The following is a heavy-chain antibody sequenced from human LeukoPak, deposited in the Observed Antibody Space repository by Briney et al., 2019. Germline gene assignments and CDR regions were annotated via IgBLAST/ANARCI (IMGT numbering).Heavy chain of an antibody. CDR1: GYSISSGYY. J-gene: IGHJ4*02. D-gene: IGHD2-15*01. CDR2: IYHSGST. CDR3: ARAILGYCSGGSCYPYYFDY. V-gene: IGHV4-38-2*02. Sequence: SETLSLTCTVSGYSISSGYYWGWIRPPPGKGLEWIGIIYHSGSTYYNPSLKSRVTISVDTSKNQFSLKLSSVTAADTAVYYCARAILGYCSGGSCYPYYFDYWGQGTLVTVSS.